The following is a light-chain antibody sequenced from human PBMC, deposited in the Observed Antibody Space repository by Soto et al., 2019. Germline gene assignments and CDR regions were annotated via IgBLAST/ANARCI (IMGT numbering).Light chain of an antibody. V-gene: IGKV3-11*01. J-gene: IGKJ4*01. CDR3: QQRSNWPLT. CDR2: DAS. Sequence: EIVLTQSPATLSLSPGERATLSCRASQSVGKYLAWYQQKPGQAPRLLIYDASNKATGIPARFSGSGSGTDFTLTITSLAPEDFAVYYCQQRSNWPLTFGGGTKVEIK. CDR1: QSVGKY.